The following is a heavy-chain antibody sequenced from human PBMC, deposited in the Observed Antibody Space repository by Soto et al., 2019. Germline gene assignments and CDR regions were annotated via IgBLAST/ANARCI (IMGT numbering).Heavy chain of an antibody. CDR2: IYYSGST. J-gene: IGHJ4*02. Sequence: SETLSLTCTVSGGSISSSSYYWCWIRHPPGKGLEWIGSIYYSGSTYYNPSLKSRVTISVDTSKNQFSLKLSSVTAADTAVYYCARHAFGSGYEPYFDYWGQGTLVTVSS. D-gene: IGHD5-12*01. CDR3: ARHAFGSGYEPYFDY. CDR1: GGSISSSSYY. V-gene: IGHV4-39*01.